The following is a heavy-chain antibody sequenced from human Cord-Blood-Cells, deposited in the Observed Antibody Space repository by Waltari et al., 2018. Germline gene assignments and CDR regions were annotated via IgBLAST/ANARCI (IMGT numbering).Heavy chain of an antibody. Sequence: QVQLVESGGGVVQPGRSLRLSCAASGFTFSSYAIHGVRQAPGKGLEWVAVISYDGSNKYYADSVKGRFTISRDNSKNTLYLQMNSLRAEDTAVYYCARRRAYYYYYGMDVWGQGTTVTVSS. CDR3: ARRRAYYYYYGMDV. CDR2: ISYDGSNK. J-gene: IGHJ6*02. V-gene: IGHV3-30*04. CDR1: GFTFSSYA.